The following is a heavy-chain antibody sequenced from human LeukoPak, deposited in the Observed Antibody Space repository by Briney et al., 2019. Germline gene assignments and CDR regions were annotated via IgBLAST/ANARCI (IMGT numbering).Heavy chain of an antibody. V-gene: IGHV4-59*01. CDR2: IYYTGST. D-gene: IGHD6-19*01. Sequence: SETLSLTCTASGGSISSYYWSWIRQPPGKGLEWIGFIYYTGSTTYNSSLKSRVTISVDTSKNQFSLKLSSVTPADTAVYYCARVGGYSSSWCLGYWGQGTLVTVSS. J-gene: IGHJ4*02. CDR3: ARVGGYSSSWCLGY. CDR1: GGSISSYY.